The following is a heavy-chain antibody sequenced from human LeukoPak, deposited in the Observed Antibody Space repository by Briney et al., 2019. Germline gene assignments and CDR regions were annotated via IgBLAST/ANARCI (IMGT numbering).Heavy chain of an antibody. J-gene: IGHJ4*02. Sequence: GASLRLSCAASGFTFSSYEMNWVRQAPGKGLEWVSYISSSGSTIYYADSVKGRFTISRDNAKNSLYLQMNSLRAEDTAVYYCARGWTQWLVYFDYWGQGTLVTVSS. CDR2: ISSSGSTI. CDR1: GFTFSSYE. D-gene: IGHD6-19*01. V-gene: IGHV3-48*03. CDR3: ARGWTQWLVYFDY.